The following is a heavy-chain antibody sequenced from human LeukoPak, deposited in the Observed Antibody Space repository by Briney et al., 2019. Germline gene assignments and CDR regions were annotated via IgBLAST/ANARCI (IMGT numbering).Heavy chain of an antibody. V-gene: IGHV3-30*04. D-gene: IGHD5-24*01. Sequence: GGSLRLSCAASGFTFSSYAMHWVRQAPGKGLEWVAVISYDGSNKYYADSVKGRFTISRDNSKNTLYLQMNSLRAEDTAVYYXXXXXXXXXXVATIISFEYWGQGTLVTVSS. CDR3: XXXXXXXXXVATIISFEY. J-gene: IGHJ4*02. CDR1: GFTFSSYA. CDR2: ISYDGSNK.